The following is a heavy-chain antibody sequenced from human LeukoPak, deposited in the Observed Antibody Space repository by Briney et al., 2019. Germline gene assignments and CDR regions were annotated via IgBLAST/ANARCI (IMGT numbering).Heavy chain of an antibody. CDR1: GFTFRNYW. Sequence: GGSLRLSCAASGFTFRNYWMSWVRQAPGTGLEWVANIKQDGSDRNYVTSVRGRFTISRDNAESSLYLQMNSLRVEDTAVYYCVRNLAVAGTCFDSWGQVTLVTVSS. CDR3: VRNLAVAGTCFDS. D-gene: IGHD6-19*01. CDR2: IKQDGSDR. J-gene: IGHJ4*02. V-gene: IGHV3-7*03.